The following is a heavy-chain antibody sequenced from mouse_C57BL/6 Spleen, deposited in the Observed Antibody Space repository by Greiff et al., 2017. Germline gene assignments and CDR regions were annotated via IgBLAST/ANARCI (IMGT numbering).Heavy chain of an antibody. CDR2: IDPETGGT. V-gene: IGHV1-15*01. CDR1: GYTFTDYE. Sequence: VHLVESGAELVRPGASVTLSCKASGYTFTDYEMHWVKQTPVHGLEWIGAIDPETGGTAYNQKFKGKAILTADKSSSTAYMELRSLTSEDSAVYYCTRVNDGYYPWYFDVWGTGTTVTVSS. D-gene: IGHD2-3*01. J-gene: IGHJ1*03. CDR3: TRVNDGYYPWYFDV.